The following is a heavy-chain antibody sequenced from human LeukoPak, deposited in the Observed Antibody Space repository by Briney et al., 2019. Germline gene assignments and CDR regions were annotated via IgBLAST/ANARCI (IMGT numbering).Heavy chain of an antibody. CDR1: GYTFTGYY. D-gene: IGHD6-13*01. Sequence: ASVKVSCKASGYTFTGYYMHWVRQAPGQGLEWMGWINPNSGGTNYAQKFQGRVTMTRDTSISTAYMELSRLRADDTAVYYCARSRLAAACLADWCGGGTLIVVSAGSASAPTLW. J-gene: IGHJ2*01. V-gene: IGHV1-2*02. CDR3: ARSRLAAACLADWCGGGTLIVVSAGSASAPTL. CDR2: INPNSGGT.